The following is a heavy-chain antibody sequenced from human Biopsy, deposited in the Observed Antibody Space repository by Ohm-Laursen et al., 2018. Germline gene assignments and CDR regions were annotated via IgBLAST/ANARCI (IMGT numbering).Heavy chain of an antibody. Sequence: GTLSLTCSVSGGSIISYYWTWIRQPPGKGLEWIGHVYNGGITNYNPSLKSRVTISKDTSKNQFSLQVNSVTAADTAVYYCARTPRDSFWSGSYKRGLWFDPWGQGTLVIVSS. CDR2: VYNGGIT. J-gene: IGHJ5*02. D-gene: IGHD3-3*01. CDR1: GGSIISYY. V-gene: IGHV4-59*01. CDR3: ARTPRDSFWSGSYKRGLWFDP.